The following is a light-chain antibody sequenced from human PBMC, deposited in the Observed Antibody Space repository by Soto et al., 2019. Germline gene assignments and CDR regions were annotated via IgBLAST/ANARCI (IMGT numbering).Light chain of an antibody. CDR3: SSYTNSNAAV. CDR1: SSDVGGYNY. CDR2: NVS. J-gene: IGLJ7*01. Sequence: QSVLTQPASVSGSPGQSITISCTGTSSDVGGYNYVSWYQQHPGKAPKLMIYNVSNRPSGVSNRFSGSKSGNTASLTISGLQAEDEADYYCSSYTNSNAAVFAGGTQLTVL. V-gene: IGLV2-14*01.